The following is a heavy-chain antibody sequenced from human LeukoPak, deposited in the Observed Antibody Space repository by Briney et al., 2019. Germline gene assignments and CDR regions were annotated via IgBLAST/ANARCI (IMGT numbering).Heavy chain of an antibody. J-gene: IGHJ4*02. CDR2: ISYSGST. Sequence: PSETLSLTCTVSGGSVSSSSYYWGWIRQPPGKGLESIGIISYSGSTYYNPSLKSRVTISVDTSKNQFSLKFSSVTAADTAVYYCARGKDGSGNYYDYWGQGTLVTVSS. D-gene: IGHD3-10*01. V-gene: IGHV4-39*07. CDR1: GGSVSSSSYY. CDR3: ARGKDGSGNYYDY.